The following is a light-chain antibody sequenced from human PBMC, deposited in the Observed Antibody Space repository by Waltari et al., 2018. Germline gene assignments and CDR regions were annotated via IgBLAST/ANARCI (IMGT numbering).Light chain of an antibody. CDR3: QRYNNWWT. V-gene: IGKV1-5*03. Sequence: DIQMTQSPSTLSASVGDRVTITCRASQIISSWLAWYQQKPGKAPKLLIYGASSLETGVPSRFSGSGSGTEFTLTISSLQPDDFATYYCQRYNNWWTFGQGTKVEIK. CDR2: GAS. J-gene: IGKJ1*01. CDR1: QIISSW.